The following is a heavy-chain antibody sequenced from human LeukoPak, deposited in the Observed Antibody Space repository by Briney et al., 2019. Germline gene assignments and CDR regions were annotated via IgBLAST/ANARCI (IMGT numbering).Heavy chain of an antibody. J-gene: IGHJ5*02. CDR2: IYYSGST. Sequence: NPSETLSLTCTVSGGSISSYYWSWIRQPPGKGLEWIGYIYYSGSTNYNPSLKSRVTISVDTSKNQFSLKLSSVTAADTAVYYCARDARGRWFDPWGQGTLVTVSS. V-gene: IGHV4-59*01. D-gene: IGHD3-10*01. CDR3: ARDARGRWFDP. CDR1: GGSISSYY.